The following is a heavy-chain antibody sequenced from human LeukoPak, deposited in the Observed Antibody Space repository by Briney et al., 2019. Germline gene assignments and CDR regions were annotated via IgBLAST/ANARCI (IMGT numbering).Heavy chain of an antibody. CDR2: IYYSGST. J-gene: IGHJ3*02. CDR1: GGSISSGGYY. D-gene: IGHD2-8*01. V-gene: IGHV4-61*08. CDR3: ARVGSYYDAFDI. Sequence: SETLSLTCTVSGGSISSGGYYWSWIRQHPRKGLVWIGYIYYSGSTYYNPSLKSRVTISVDTSKNQFSLKLSSVTAADTAVYFCARVGSYYDAFDIWGQGTMVTVSS.